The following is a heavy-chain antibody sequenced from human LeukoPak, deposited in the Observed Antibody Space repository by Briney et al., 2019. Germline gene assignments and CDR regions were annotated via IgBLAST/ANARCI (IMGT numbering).Heavy chain of an antibody. J-gene: IGHJ3*01. CDR3: ARGDYLDAFDV. CDR1: GGSISSHY. V-gene: IGHV4-59*11. D-gene: IGHD3-16*01. CDR2: IYYSGST. Sequence: SETLSLTRTVSGGSISSHYWSWIRQPPGKGLEWIGYIYYSGSTNYNPSLKSRVTISVDTSKNQFSLKLSSVTAADTAVYYCARGDYLDAFDVWGQGTMVTVSS.